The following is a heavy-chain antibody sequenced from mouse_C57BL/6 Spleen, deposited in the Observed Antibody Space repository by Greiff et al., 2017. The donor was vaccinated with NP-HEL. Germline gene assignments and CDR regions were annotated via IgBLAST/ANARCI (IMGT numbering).Heavy chain of an antibody. CDR3: ARGPTTVVAEDAMDY. D-gene: IGHD1-1*01. CDR1: GYTFTSYW. J-gene: IGHJ4*01. CDR2: IHPNSGST. V-gene: IGHV1-64*01. Sequence: QVQLKQPGAELVKPGASVKLSCKASGYTFTSYWMHWVKQRPGQGLEWIGMIHPNSGSTNYNEKFKSKATLTVDKSSSTAYMQLSSLTSEDSAVYYCARGPTTVVAEDAMDYWGQGTSVTVSS.